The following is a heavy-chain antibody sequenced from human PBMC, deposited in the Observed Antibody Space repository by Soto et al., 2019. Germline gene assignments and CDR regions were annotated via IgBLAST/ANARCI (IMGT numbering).Heavy chain of an antibody. Sequence: QVQLQESGPGLVKPSQTLSLTCTVSGGSISSGGYYWSWIRQHPGKGLEWIGYIYYSGSTYYNPSFKSLVPSSPGKXKNQFSLKLSSVTAADTAVYYCARDQGDYFYGMDVWGQGTTVTVSS. J-gene: IGHJ6*02. CDR1: GGSISSGGYY. V-gene: IGHV4-31*01. CDR3: ARDQGDYFYGMDV. CDR2: IYYSGST.